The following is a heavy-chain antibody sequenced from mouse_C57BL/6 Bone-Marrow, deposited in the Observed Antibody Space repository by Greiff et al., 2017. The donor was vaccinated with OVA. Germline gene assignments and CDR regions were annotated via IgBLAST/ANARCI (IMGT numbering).Heavy chain of an antibody. D-gene: IGHD1-1*01. J-gene: IGHJ2*01. CDR1: GYSITSGYY. V-gene: IGHV3-6*01. Sequence: EVQLQQSGPGLVKPSQSLSLTCSVTGYSITSGYYWNWIRQFPGNKLEWMGYISYDGSNNYNPSLKNRISITRDTSKNQFFLKLNSVTTEDTATYYCARSPLYYGRHYFDYWGQGTTLTVSS. CDR2: ISYDGSN. CDR3: ARSPLYYGRHYFDY.